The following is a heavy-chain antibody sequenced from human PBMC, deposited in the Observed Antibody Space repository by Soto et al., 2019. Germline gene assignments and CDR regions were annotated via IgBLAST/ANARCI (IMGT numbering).Heavy chain of an antibody. Sequence: GSLRLSCAASGFTFSNFWMSWVRQAPGRGLEWVANIKLDGSETNSVDSVKGRFTISRDNAKNSLYLQLNSLRVEDTAVYYCVRGMSYHIYWGQGTLVTVSS. J-gene: IGHJ4*02. V-gene: IGHV3-7*05. CDR3: VRGMSYHIY. D-gene: IGHD3-10*01. CDR2: IKLDGSET. CDR1: GFTFSNFW.